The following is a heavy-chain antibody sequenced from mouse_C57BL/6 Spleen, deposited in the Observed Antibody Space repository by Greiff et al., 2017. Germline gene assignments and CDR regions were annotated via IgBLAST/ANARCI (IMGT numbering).Heavy chain of an antibody. CDR1: GYSITSGYY. CDR3: ANYYDYSWFAY. D-gene: IGHD2-4*01. Sequence: VQLQQSGPGLVKPSQSLSLTCSVTGYSITSGYYWNWIRQFPGNKLEWMGYISYDGSNNYNPSLKNRISITRDTSKNQFFLKLNSVTTEDTATYYCANYYDYSWFAYWGQGTLVTVSA. CDR2: ISYDGSN. V-gene: IGHV3-6*01. J-gene: IGHJ3*01.